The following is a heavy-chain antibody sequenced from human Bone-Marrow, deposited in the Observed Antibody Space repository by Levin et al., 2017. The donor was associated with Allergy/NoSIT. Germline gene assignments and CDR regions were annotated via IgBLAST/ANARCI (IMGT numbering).Heavy chain of an antibody. CDR2: INWNGGST. CDR3: ARDRTYYYGSGSYYPRGDFDY. J-gene: IGHJ4*02. Sequence: RRAPVKGLEWVSGINWNGGSTGYADSVKGRFTISRDNAKNSLYLQMNSLRAEDTALYYCARDRTYYYGSGSYYPRGDFDYWGQGTLVTVSS. V-gene: IGHV3-20*03. D-gene: IGHD3-10*01.